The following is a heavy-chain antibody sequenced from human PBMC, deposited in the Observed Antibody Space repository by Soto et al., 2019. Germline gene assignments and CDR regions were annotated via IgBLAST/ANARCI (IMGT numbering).Heavy chain of an antibody. J-gene: IGHJ4*02. CDR3: ARVVVATYYDFWSGSYYFDY. CDR1: GGTFSSYA. CDR2: IIPIFGTA. V-gene: IGHV1-69*13. Sequence: SVKVSCKASGGTFSSYAISWVRQAPGQGLEWMGGIIPIFGTANYAQKFQGRVTITADESTSTAYMEQSSLRTEDTAEYYCARVVVATYYDFWSGSYYFDYWGQGTLVTVSS. D-gene: IGHD3-3*01.